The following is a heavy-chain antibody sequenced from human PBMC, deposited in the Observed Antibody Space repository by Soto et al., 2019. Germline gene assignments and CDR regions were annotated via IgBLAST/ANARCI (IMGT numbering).Heavy chain of an antibody. J-gene: IGHJ4*02. CDR1: GGSISSGDYY. CDR3: ATVGAAAGTISSYYFDY. CDR2: IYYSGST. V-gene: IGHV4-30-4*01. Sequence: QVQLQESGPGLVKPSQTLSLTCTVSGGSISSGDYYWSWIRQPPGKGLEWIGYIYYSGSTYYNPSLKSRVTISVDTSKNQFSLKLSSVTAADTAVYYCATVGAAAGTISSYYFDYWGQGTLVTVSS. D-gene: IGHD6-13*01.